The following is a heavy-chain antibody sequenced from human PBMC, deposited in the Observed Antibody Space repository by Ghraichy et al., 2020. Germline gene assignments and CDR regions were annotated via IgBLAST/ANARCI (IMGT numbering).Heavy chain of an antibody. Sequence: GGSLRLSCAASGFTFGSYAMSWVRQAPGKGLELVSSILASGGTTYYADSVKGRFTISRDNSKNTLYLQMNSLRAGDTAVYFCAKNYYDSSGPSYWGFDYWGQGTLVTVSS. CDR3: AKNYYDSSGPSYWGFDY. V-gene: IGHV3-23*01. J-gene: IGHJ4*02. CDR2: ILASGGTT. D-gene: IGHD3-22*01. CDR1: GFTFGSYA.